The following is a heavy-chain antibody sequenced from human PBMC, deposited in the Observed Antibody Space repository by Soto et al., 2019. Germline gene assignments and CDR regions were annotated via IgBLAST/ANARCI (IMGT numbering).Heavy chain of an antibody. CDR1: GGSISSGDYY. CDR2: IYYSGST. Sequence: SETLSLTCTVSGGSISSGDYYWSWIRQPPGKGLEWIGYIYYSGSTYYNPSLKSRVTISVDTSKNQFSLKLSSVTAADTAVYYCARVGDGVSGYGPYYYYGMDVWGQGTTVTVSS. J-gene: IGHJ6*02. D-gene: IGHD5-12*01. CDR3: ARVGDGVSGYGPYYYYGMDV. V-gene: IGHV4-30-4*01.